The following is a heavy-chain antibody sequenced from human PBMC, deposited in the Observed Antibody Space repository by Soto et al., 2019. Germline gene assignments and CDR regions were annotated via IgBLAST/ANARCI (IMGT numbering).Heavy chain of an antibody. D-gene: IGHD2-2*01. CDR1: GYTFTGYY. J-gene: IGHJ6*02. V-gene: IGHV1-2*02. Sequence: AASVKVSCKASGYTFTGYYMHWVRQAPGQGLEWMGWINPNSGGTNYAQKFQGRVTMTRDTSISTAYMELSRLRSDDTAVYYCARDGLVVPAAHYYYYGMDVWGHGTTVTVSS. CDR2: INPNSGGT. CDR3: ARDGLVVPAAHYYYYGMDV.